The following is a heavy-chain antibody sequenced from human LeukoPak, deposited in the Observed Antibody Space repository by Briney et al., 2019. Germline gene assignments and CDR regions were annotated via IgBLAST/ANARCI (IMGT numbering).Heavy chain of an antibody. Sequence: GGSLRLSCAASGFTFSSYAMSWVRQAPGKGLEWVSGISGSGGSTYYADSVKGRFTISRDNSKNTLYLQMNSLRAEDTAVYYCAKVIGYSSGWPTNYYYYGMDVWGQGTTVTVSS. CDR2: ISGSGGST. CDR1: GFTFSSYA. V-gene: IGHV3-23*01. J-gene: IGHJ6*02. D-gene: IGHD6-19*01. CDR3: AKVIGYSSGWPTNYYYYGMDV.